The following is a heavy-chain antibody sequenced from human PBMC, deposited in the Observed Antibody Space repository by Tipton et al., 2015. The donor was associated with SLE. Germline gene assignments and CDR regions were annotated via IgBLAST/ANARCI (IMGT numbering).Heavy chain of an antibody. V-gene: IGHV5-51*03. D-gene: IGHD3-16*01. CDR2: IYPDNSNT. Sequence: VQLVQSGAEVKKPGDSLKISCTGSGYNFFGYWIAWVRPVPGKGLEWMGIIYPDNSNTRYSPSFPGQVTISADKSINTAYLQWSSLKASDSAMYYCARYMGETLLKNWFDPWGQGTLVTVSS. CDR1: GYNFFGYW. J-gene: IGHJ5*02. CDR3: ARYMGETLLKNWFDP.